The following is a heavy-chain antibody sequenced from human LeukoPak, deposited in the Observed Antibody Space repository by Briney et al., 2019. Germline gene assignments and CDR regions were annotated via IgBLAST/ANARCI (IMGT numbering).Heavy chain of an antibody. J-gene: IGHJ4*02. V-gene: IGHV4-59*08. CDR2: ISYDGNT. CDR1: GGSVSSYF. CDR3: AGQDRGYFDY. Sequence: PPQTLSLTCPVSGGSVSSYFWSWPRQPPGKGLEWIGYISYDGNTNYNPSLKSRVTLSVDTSKNQFSLKLSSVTAADTAVYYCAGQDRGYFDYWGQGTLVTVSS.